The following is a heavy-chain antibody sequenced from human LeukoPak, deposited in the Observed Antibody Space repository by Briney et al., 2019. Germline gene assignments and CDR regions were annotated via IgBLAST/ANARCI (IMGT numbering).Heavy chain of an antibody. Sequence: GGSLRLSWAASGFTFSRYTMIWVRQAPGKGLEWVSSISSSSSYIYYADSVKGRFTISRDNAKNSLYLQMNSLRAEDTAVYYCARSTMIVVVGPYYFDYWGQGTLVTVSS. CDR3: ARSTMIVVVGPYYFDY. CDR2: ISSSSSYI. D-gene: IGHD3-22*01. J-gene: IGHJ4*02. CDR1: GFTFSRYT. V-gene: IGHV3-21*01.